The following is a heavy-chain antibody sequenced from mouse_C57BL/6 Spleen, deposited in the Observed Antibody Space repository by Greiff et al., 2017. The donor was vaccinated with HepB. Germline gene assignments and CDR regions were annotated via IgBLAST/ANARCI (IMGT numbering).Heavy chain of an antibody. CDR3: ARDQLRGYFDY. V-gene: IGHV5-16*01. D-gene: IGHD1-1*01. CDR1: GFTFSDYY. CDR2: INYDGSST. J-gene: IGHJ2*01. Sequence: EVKVEESEGGLVQPGSSMKLSCTASGFTFSDYYMAWVRQVPEKGLEWVANINYDGSSTYYLDSLKSRFIISRDNAKNILYLQMSSLKSEDTATYYCARDQLRGYFDYWGQGTTLTVSS.